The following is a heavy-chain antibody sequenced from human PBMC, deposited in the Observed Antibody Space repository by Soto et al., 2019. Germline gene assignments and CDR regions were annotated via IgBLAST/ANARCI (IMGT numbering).Heavy chain of an antibody. D-gene: IGHD5-12*01. Sequence: QVQLQQWGAGLLKPSETLSLTCAVYGGSFSGYYWSWIRQPPGKGLEWIGEINHSGSTNYNPSLKSRVTISVDTSKNQFSLKLSSVTAADTAAYYCARGGRDGYNFAFDIWGQGTMVTVSS. J-gene: IGHJ3*02. CDR3: ARGGRDGYNFAFDI. CDR1: GGSFSGYY. CDR2: INHSGST. V-gene: IGHV4-34*01.